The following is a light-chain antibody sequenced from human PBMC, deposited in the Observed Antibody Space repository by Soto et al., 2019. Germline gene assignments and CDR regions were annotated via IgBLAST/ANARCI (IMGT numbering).Light chain of an antibody. Sequence: QSALTQPASVSGSPGQSITISCTGTSSDVGGYNYVSWYQQHPGKAPKLMISEVSNRPSGVSNRFSGSKSGNTASLTISGLQAEDEADYYCCAYAGSGTVVFGGGTKLTVL. CDR3: CAYAGSGTVV. CDR2: EVS. V-gene: IGLV2-14*01. J-gene: IGLJ3*02. CDR1: SSDVGGYNY.